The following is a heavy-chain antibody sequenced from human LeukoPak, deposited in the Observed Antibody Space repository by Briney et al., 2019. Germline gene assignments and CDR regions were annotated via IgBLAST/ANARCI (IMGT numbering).Heavy chain of an antibody. J-gene: IGHJ4*02. V-gene: IGHV3-30*04. CDR1: GFTFSSYA. CDR2: ISYDGSNK. Sequence: GGSLGLSCAASGFTFSSYAMHWVRQAPGKGLEWVAVISYDGSNKYYADSVKGRFTISRDNSKSTLYLQMNSLRAEDTAVYYCARDGCSSTSCYVPPPYWGQGTLVTVSS. CDR3: ARDGCSSTSCYVPPPY. D-gene: IGHD2-2*01.